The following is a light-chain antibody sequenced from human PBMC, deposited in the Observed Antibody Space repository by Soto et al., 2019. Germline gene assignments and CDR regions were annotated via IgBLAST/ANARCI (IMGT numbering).Light chain of an antibody. J-gene: IGKJ1*01. V-gene: IGKV3-11*01. CDR2: GAS. CDR1: QSISST. Sequence: EIVLTQSPATLSLSPGERATLSCRASQSISSTLAWYQQRPGQAPRLLIYGASNRATGIPARFSGSGSGTDFTLTISSLEPEDFAVYYCQQRSNLPPWTFGQGTKVE. CDR3: QQRSNLPPWT.